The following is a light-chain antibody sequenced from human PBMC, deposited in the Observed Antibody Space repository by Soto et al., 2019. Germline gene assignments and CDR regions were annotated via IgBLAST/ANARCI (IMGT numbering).Light chain of an antibody. CDR3: ISYTTISTYV. J-gene: IGLJ1*01. CDR1: SSVVGSYNY. Sequence: SALTQPASVSGSPGQSIAISCTGTSSVVGSYNYVSWYQHHPGKAPKVMIYDVSSRPSGVSNRFSGSKSGNTASLTISGLQAEDEADYYCISYTTISTYVFGTGTKVTVL. CDR2: DVS. V-gene: IGLV2-14*03.